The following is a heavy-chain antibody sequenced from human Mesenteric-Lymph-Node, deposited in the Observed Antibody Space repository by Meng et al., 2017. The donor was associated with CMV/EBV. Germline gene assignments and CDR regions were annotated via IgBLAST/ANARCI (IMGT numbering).Heavy chain of an antibody. CDR2: INHSGST. D-gene: IGHD2-2*02. CDR3: ARGREYCSSTSCYRAWFDP. V-gene: IGHV4-34*01. Sequence: SFSGYSGSWIRQPPGKGLEWIGEINHSGSTNYNPSLKSRVTISVDTSKNQFSLKLSSVTAADTAVYYCARGREYCSSTSCYRAWFDPWGQGTLVTVSS. J-gene: IGHJ5*02. CDR1: SFSGYS.